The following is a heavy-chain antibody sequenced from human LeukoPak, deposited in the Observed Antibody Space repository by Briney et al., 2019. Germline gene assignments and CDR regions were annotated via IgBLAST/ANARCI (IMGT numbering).Heavy chain of an antibody. CDR1: GYTFTSYD. CDR3: ARGVVVAGNDY. Sequence: ASVKVSCKASGYTFTSYDISWVRQAPGQGLEWMGWISAYNGNTNYAQTLQGRLTMTTDTSTSTAYMELRSLRSDDTAVYYCARGVVVAGNDYWGQGTLVTVSS. V-gene: IGHV1-18*01. CDR2: ISAYNGNT. J-gene: IGHJ4*02. D-gene: IGHD6-19*01.